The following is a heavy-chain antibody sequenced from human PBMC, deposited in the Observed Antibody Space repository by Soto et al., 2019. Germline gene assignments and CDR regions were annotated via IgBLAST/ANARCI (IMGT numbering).Heavy chain of an antibody. D-gene: IGHD6-19*01. CDR1: GGTFSSYA. CDR3: ACPYSSGWYRSKYYYGLDA. Sequence: ASVKVSCKASGGTFSSYAISWVRQAPGQGLEWMGGIIPIFGTANYAQKFQGRVTITADESTSTAYMELSSLRSEDTAVYCCACPYSSGWYRSKYYYGLDAWGQRTNVTLA. V-gene: IGHV1-69*13. J-gene: IGHJ6*01. CDR2: IIPIFGTA.